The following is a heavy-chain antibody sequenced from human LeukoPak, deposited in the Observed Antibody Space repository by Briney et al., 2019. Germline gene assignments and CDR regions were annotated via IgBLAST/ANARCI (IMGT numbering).Heavy chain of an antibody. CDR1: GYTFTSYD. CDR3: ARSKGARFRELLNY. CDR2: MNLNSGNT. J-gene: IGHJ4*02. V-gene: IGHV1-8*01. Sequence: ASVKVSCKASGYTFTSYDINWVRQATGQGLEWMGWMNLNSGNTGYAQKFQGRVTMTRNTSISTAYMGLSSLRSEDTAVYYCARSKGARFRELLNYWGQGTLVTVSS. D-gene: IGHD3-10*01.